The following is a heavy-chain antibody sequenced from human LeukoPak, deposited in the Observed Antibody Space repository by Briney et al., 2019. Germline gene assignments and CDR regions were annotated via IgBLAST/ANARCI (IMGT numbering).Heavy chain of an antibody. J-gene: IGHJ5*02. V-gene: IGHV3-33*01. Sequence: GGSLRLSCAASGFSFSAYGVHWVRQAPGKGLEWAAVIWYDGSNKYYADSVKGRFTISRDNSKNTLYLQMNSLRAEDTAVYYCARITPGGYDPWGQGTLVTVSS. D-gene: IGHD5-12*01. CDR2: IWYDGSNK. CDR3: ARITPGGYDP. CDR1: GFSFSAYG.